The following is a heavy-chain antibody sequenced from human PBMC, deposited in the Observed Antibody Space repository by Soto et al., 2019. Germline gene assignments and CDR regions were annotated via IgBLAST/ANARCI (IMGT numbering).Heavy chain of an antibody. CDR2: IYYSGST. V-gene: IGHV4-39*01. Sequence: PSETLSLTCTVSGGSISSSSYYWGWIRQPPGKGLEWIGSIYYSGSTYYNPSLKSRITIKPDTSKNQFSLQLNSVTPEDTAVYYCARSQGDLDFWGQGTLVTVSS. J-gene: IGHJ4*02. D-gene: IGHD3-10*01. CDR1: GGSISSSSYY. CDR3: ARSQGDLDF.